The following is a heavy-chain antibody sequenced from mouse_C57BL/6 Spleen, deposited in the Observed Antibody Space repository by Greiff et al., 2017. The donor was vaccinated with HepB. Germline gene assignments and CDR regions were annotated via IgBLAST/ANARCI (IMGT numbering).Heavy chain of an antibody. CDR2: IDPSDSYT. Sequence: VQLQQPGAELVMPGASVKLSCKASGYTFTSYWMHWVKQRPGQGLEWIGEIDPSDSYTNYNQKFKGKSTLTVDKSSSTAYMQLSSLTSEDSAVYYCARLDLWDYWGQGTTLTVSS. V-gene: IGHV1-69*01. CDR1: GYTFTSYW. J-gene: IGHJ2*01. CDR3: ARLDLWDY.